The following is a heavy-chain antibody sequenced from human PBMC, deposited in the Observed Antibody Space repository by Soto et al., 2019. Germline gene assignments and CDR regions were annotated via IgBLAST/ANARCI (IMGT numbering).Heavy chain of an antibody. V-gene: IGHV4-59*08. CDR1: GGSISSYY. CDR2: IYYSGST. J-gene: IGHJ6*02. CDR3: ARHLTYCSAGSCYSDFPYYGMDV. Sequence: SETLSLTCTVSGGSISSYYWSWIRQPPGKGLERIGYIYYSGSTYYNPSLKSRVTISVDTSKNQFSLKLSSVTAADTAVYYCARHLTYCSAGSCYSDFPYYGMDVWGQGTTVTVS. D-gene: IGHD2-15*01.